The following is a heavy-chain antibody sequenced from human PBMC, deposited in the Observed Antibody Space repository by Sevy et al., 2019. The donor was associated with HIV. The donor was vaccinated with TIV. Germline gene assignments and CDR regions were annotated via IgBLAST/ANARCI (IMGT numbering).Heavy chain of an antibody. CDR3: AREAYSSSSRFDP. D-gene: IGHD6-6*01. V-gene: IGHV1-69*13. CDR1: GGTFSSYA. CDR2: INPIFGTA. Sequence: ASVKVSCKASGGTFSSYAISWVRQAPGQGLEWMGGINPIFGTANYAQKFQGRVTITADESTSTAYMELSSLRSEDTAVYYCAREAYSSSSRFDPWGQGTLVTVSS. J-gene: IGHJ5*02.